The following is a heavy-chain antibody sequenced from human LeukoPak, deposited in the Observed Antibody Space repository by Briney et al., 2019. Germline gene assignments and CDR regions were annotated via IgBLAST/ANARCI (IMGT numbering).Heavy chain of an antibody. D-gene: IGHD3-22*01. Sequence: ASVKVSCKASGGTFSSYAISWVRQAPGQGLEWMGGIIPIFGTANYAQKFQGRVTITADKSTSTAYMELSSLRSEDTAMYYCAGGVEYYDSSGYYYGGGYFDYWGQGTLVTVSS. CDR3: AGGVEYYDSSGYYYGGGYFDY. V-gene: IGHV1-69*06. CDR2: IIPIFGTA. J-gene: IGHJ4*02. CDR1: GGTFSSYA.